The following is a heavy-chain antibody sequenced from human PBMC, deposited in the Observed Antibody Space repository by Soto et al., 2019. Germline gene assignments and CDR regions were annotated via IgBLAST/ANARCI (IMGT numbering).Heavy chain of an antibody. V-gene: IGHV4-59*01. Sequence: ETLSLTCTVSGGSISSYYWSWIRQPPGKGLEWIGYIYYSGSTNYNPSLKSRVTISVDTSKNQCSLKLSSVTAADTAVYYCARHSPNIVGAINFDNWGQGTLVTVSS. CDR2: IYYSGST. D-gene: IGHD1-26*01. CDR3: ARHSPNIVGAINFDN. CDR1: GGSISSYY. J-gene: IGHJ4*02.